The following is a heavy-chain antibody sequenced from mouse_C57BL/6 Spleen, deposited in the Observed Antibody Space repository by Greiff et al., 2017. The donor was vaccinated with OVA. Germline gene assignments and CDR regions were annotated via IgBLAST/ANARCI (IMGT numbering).Heavy chain of an antibody. CDR1: GYTFTSYW. Sequence: QVQLQQPGAELVMPGASVKLSCKASGYTFTSYWMYWVKQRPGQGLEWIGEIDPSDSYTNYNQKFKGKSTLTVDKSSSTAYMQLSSLTSEDSAVYYCAREAYSPFAYWGQGTLVTVSA. CDR3: AREAYSPFAY. D-gene: IGHD2-10*01. V-gene: IGHV1-69*01. J-gene: IGHJ3*01. CDR2: IDPSDSYT.